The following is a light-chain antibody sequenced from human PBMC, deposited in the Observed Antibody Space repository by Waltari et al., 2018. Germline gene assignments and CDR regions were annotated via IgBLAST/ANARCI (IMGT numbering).Light chain of an antibody. CDR2: RAS. CDR1: QTINNW. J-gene: IGKJ2*01. Sequence: DIQMTQSPSTLSASVGDRVTITCRASQTINNWLAWSQQKPGKAPQLLIQRASVLQSGVPSRFIGSGSGTDFTLTISSLQADDFATYYCQQYETYSPYTFGQGTKVDLK. V-gene: IGKV1-5*03. CDR3: QQYETYSPYT.